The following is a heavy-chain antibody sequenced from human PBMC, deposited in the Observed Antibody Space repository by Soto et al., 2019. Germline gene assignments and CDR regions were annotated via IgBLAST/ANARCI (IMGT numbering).Heavy chain of an antibody. J-gene: IGHJ4*02. CDR2: ISYSGNH. V-gene: IGHV4-30-4*01. CDR3: ARVKNSAHTEHFDY. CDR1: GGSINSGDYY. Sequence: SETLSLTCTVSGGSINSGDYYWSWLRQPPGKGLEWIAYISYSGNHYSTPSLKSRTNMSTDASKNQLSLRLSSVSAADTAMYYSARVKNSAHTEHFDYWGQGTLVTVYS. D-gene: IGHD5-18*01.